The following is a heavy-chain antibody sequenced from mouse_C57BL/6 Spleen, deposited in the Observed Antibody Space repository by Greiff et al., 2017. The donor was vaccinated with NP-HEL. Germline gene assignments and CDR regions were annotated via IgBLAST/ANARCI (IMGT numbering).Heavy chain of an antibody. CDR2: ISSGSSTI. V-gene: IGHV5-17*01. J-gene: IGHJ1*03. Sequence: EVKLMESGGGLVKPGGSLKLSCAASGFTFSDYGMHWVRQAPEKGLEWVAYISSGSSTIYYADTVKGRFTISRDNAKNTLFLQMTSLRSEDTAMYYCARRHYDYDEWYFDVWGTGTTVTVSS. CDR3: ARRHYDYDEWYFDV. CDR1: GFTFSDYG. D-gene: IGHD2-4*01.